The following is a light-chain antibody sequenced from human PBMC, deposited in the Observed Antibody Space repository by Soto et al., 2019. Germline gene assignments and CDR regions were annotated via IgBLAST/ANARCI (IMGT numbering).Light chain of an antibody. V-gene: IGLV2-23*01. CDR1: SSDVGSYNL. CDR2: EGS. J-gene: IGLJ2*01. Sequence: QSALTQPASVSGSPGLSITISCTGTSSDVGSYNLVSWYHQHPGKAPKLMIYEGSKRPSGVSNRFSGSKSGNTASLTISGLQAEDESDYYCCSYAGSNVVFGGGTKLTVL. CDR3: CSYAGSNVV.